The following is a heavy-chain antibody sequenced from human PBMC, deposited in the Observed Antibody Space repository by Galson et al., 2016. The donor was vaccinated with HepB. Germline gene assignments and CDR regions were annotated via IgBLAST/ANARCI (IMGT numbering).Heavy chain of an antibody. CDR1: GDSVYNNGAA. Sequence: CAISGDSVYNNGAAWVWIRQSPSRGLEWLGRTFYRSTWENHYAGSVKHRITISPDTSRNQFFLSLTSVTAADTAIYYRVRLGTAAAVANRRGSIYWSQGTRVTVSS. CDR2: TFYRSTWEN. V-gene: IGHV6-1*01. CDR3: VRLGTAAAVANRRGSIY. J-gene: IGHJ4*02. D-gene: IGHD6-13*01.